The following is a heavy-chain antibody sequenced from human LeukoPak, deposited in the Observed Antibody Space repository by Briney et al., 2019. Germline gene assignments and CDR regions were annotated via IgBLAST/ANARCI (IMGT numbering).Heavy chain of an antibody. CDR2: IYYSGST. V-gene: IGHV4-39*01. CDR3: ARPGIVGATPDY. Sequence: PSETLSLTCTVSGGSISSSSYYWGWIRQPPGKGLEWIGSIYYSGSTYYNPSLKSRVTISVDTSKNQFSLKLSSVTAADTAVYYCARPGIVGATPDYWGQGTLVTVSP. D-gene: IGHD1-26*01. CDR1: GGSISSSSYY. J-gene: IGHJ4*02.